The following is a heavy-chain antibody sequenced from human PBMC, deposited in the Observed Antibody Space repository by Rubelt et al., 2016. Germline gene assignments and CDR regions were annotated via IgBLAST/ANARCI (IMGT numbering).Heavy chain of an antibody. J-gene: IGHJ1*01. CDR3: AKPARLDYGINAEYFQH. D-gene: IGHD4-17*01. CDR1: GFTFSSYG. CDR2: IRYDGSNK. Sequence: QVQLVESGGGVVQPGGSLRLSCAASGFTFSSYGMHWVRQAPGKGLEWVAFIRYDGSNKYYADSVKGLFTISRDNSKNTLYLQMNSLRAEDTAVYYCAKPARLDYGINAEYFQHWGQGTLVTVSS. V-gene: IGHV3-30*02.